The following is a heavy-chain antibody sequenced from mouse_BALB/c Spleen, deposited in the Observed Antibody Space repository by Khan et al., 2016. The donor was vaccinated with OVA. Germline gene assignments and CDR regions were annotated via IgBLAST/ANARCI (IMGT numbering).Heavy chain of an antibody. J-gene: IGHJ4*01. CDR1: GFSLTSYG. V-gene: IGHV2-3*01. CDR2: IWGDGNT. CDR3: AKNGGYYAVDY. Sequence: QVQLQESGPGLVAPSQSLSITCTASGFSLTSYGVSWVRQPPGKGLEWLGGIWGDGNTNFHSALISRLSISKYNSTSHVSLKLNSLQTDDTATYYCAKNGGYYAVDYWGQGTSVTVSS.